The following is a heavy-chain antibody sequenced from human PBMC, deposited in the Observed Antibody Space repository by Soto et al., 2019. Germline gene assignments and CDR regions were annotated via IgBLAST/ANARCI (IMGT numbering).Heavy chain of an antibody. CDR1: GGSISSSSYY. V-gene: IGHV4-39*07. J-gene: IGHJ5*02. D-gene: IGHD3-10*01. Sequence: PSETLSLTCAVSGGSISSSSYYWGWIRQPPGKGLEWIGSIYYSGSANYNPSLKSRVTISVDTSKNQFSLKLSSVTAADTAVYYCARAGRLGLWFGELFSGWFDPWGQGTLVTVSS. CDR3: ARAGRLGLWFGELFSGWFDP. CDR2: IYYSGSA.